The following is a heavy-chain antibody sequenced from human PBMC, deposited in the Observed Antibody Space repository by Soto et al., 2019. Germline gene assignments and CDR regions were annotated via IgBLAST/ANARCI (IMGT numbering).Heavy chain of an antibody. CDR1: GFTFTNYP. Sequence: EVQLLDSGGDLVQPGGSLTLSCAASGFTFTNYPMGWVRQAPGKGLEWVSLISASGNGTYYVDSVKGRFTISRDNSKNTLYLQMNSLRAEDTALYYCAIDRLAGGTDYWGQGTLVTVSS. D-gene: IGHD1-26*01. CDR2: ISASGNGT. CDR3: AIDRLAGGTDY. J-gene: IGHJ4*02. V-gene: IGHV3-23*01.